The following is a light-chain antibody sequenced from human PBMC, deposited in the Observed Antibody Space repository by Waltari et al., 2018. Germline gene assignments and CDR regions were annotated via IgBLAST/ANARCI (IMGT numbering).Light chain of an antibody. Sequence: QSALTQPASVSGSPGQSITIPCTGTSSDVGASNSVSWYHQRPGKAPKLIIYDVSKRPSGASNRFSGSKSGNTASLTISGLQAEDEADYYCSSYTSSSSYVFGTGTKVTVL. CDR3: SSYTSSSSYV. CDR2: DVS. CDR1: SSDVGASNS. V-gene: IGLV2-14*03. J-gene: IGLJ1*01.